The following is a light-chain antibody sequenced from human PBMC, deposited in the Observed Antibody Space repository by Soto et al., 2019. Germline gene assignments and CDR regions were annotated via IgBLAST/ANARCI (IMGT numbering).Light chain of an antibody. J-gene: IGLJ1*01. Sequence: QSVLTQPPSVSGAPGQRVTISCTGSRYNIGAGYDVHWYRQLPGTAPKLLLYGNTNRPSGVPDRFSGSKSGTSASLAITGLQAEEAADYYCQSYDSSLRGYVFGTGTKLTVL. CDR2: GNT. CDR3: QSYDSSLRGYV. CDR1: RYNIGAGYD. V-gene: IGLV1-40*01.